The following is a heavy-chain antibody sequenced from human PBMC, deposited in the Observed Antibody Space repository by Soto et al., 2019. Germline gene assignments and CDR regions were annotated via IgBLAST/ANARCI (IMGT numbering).Heavy chain of an antibody. J-gene: IGHJ6*02. Sequence: SETLSLTCTVSGGSISSTSYYWGWIRQPPGKGLEWIGSIYYSGSTYYNPSLKSRVTISVDTSKNQFSLKLSSVTAADTAVYYCARSRGTIVVPAASNYYYYGMDVWGQGTTVTVSS. CDR2: IYYSGST. CDR3: ARSRGTIVVPAASNYYYYGMDV. V-gene: IGHV4-39*01. CDR1: GGSISSTSYY. D-gene: IGHD2-2*01.